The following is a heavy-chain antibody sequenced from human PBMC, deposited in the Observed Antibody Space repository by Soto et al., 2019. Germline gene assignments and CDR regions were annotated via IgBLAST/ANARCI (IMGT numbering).Heavy chain of an antibody. CDR1: GFNFRNYD. CDR2: ISYDGHTQ. Sequence: QVQLVESGGGVVQPGRSLRLSCAASGFNFRNYDMHWVRQAPGKGLEWVAVISYDGHTQNYVDSVKGRFTISRDNSKNTVYLQMNRLSAEDAALYYCAKAFYPSVAISSGDYWGQGTLVTVSS. CDR3: AKAFYPSVAISSGDY. D-gene: IGHD3-22*01. J-gene: IGHJ4*02. V-gene: IGHV3-30*18.